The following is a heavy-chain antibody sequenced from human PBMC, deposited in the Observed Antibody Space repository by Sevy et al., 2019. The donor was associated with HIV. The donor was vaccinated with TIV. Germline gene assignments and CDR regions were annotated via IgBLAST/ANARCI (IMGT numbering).Heavy chain of an antibody. J-gene: IGHJ4*02. V-gene: IGHV3-23*01. CDR3: AKDSGISAQIVVALRY. D-gene: IGHD3-22*01. CDR2: ISGHGGST. CDR1: GVTFSSYA. Sequence: GGSLRLSCADSGVTFSSYAMSWVRQAPGKGLEWVSTISGHGGSTYYAGAVKGRFTISRDNSKKMVYLQMNSMRAEDTAVYYCAKDSGISAQIVVALRYWGQGTQVTDSS.